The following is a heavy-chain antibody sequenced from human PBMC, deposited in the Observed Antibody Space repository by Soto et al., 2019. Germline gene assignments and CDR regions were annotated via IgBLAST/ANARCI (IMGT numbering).Heavy chain of an antibody. CDR2: ISDYNGNT. J-gene: IGHJ5*02. CDR3: ARDSFGGITFGGVIVIPRWFDP. Sequence: QVQLVQSGAEVKKPGASVKVSCKASGYTFTSYGISWVRQAPGQGLEWMGWISDYNGNTNSAQKLQGRVTMTTDTSTSTAYMELRSLRSDDTAVYYCARDSFGGITFGGVIVIPRWFDPWGQGTLVTVSS. V-gene: IGHV1-18*01. CDR1: GYTFTSYG. D-gene: IGHD3-16*02.